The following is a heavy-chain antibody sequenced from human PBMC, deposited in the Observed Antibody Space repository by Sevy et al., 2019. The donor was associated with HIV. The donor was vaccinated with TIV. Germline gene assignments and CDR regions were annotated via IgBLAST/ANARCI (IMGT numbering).Heavy chain of an antibody. CDR1: VFTFNTYD. Sequence: GGSLRLSCVASVFTFNTYDMHWVRQITGKGLEWVSGIGTLADTYYPDSVKGRFIISRDNAKNSLYLQMNSLRAGDTAMYYCARACAAAGGKSGPIDAFDIWGQGTLVTVSS. J-gene: IGHJ3*02. V-gene: IGHV3-13*01. D-gene: IGHD6-13*01. CDR2: IGTLADT. CDR3: ARACAAAGGKSGPIDAFDI.